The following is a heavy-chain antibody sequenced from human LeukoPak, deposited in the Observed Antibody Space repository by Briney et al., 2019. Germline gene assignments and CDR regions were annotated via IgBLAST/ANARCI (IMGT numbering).Heavy chain of an antibody. CDR2: IKQDGGDK. CDR1: GFSFSSYW. V-gene: IGHV3-7*05. CDR3: ASLLFYFDY. D-gene: IGHD2/OR15-2a*01. J-gene: IGHJ4*02. Sequence: GGSLRLSCVASGFSFSSYWMTWVRQAPGKGLEWVAIIKQDGGDKYYVDSVKGRLTISRDNAKNSAYLQMNSLRAEDTAVYYCASLLFYFDYWGQGTLVTVSS.